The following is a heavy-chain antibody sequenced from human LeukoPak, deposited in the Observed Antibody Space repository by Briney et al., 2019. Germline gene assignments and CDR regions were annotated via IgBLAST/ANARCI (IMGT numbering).Heavy chain of an antibody. D-gene: IGHD6-13*01. CDR1: GYTLTELS. V-gene: IGHV1-24*01. J-gene: IGHJ4*02. Sequence: ASVKVSCKVSGYTLTELSMHWARQAPGKGLEWMGGFDPEDGETIYAQKFQGRVTMTEDTSTDTAYMELSSLRSEDTAVYYCATVVRSSSWYYFDYWGQGTLVTVSS. CDR2: FDPEDGET. CDR3: ATVVRSSSWYYFDY.